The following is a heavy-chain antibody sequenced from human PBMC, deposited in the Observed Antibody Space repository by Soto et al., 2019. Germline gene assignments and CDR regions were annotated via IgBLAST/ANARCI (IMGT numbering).Heavy chain of an antibody. J-gene: IGHJ4*02. V-gene: IGHV3-23*01. CDR2: ISGSGGST. D-gene: IGHD2-15*01. CDR1: GFTFSSYA. CDR3: AKDRVRCSGGSCYSPFDY. Sequence: PGGSLRLSCAASGFTFSSYAMSWVRQAPGKGLEWVSAISGSGGSTYYADSVKGRFTISRDNSKNTLYLQMNSLRAEDTAVYYCAKDRVRCSGGSCYSPFDYWGQGTLVTVSS.